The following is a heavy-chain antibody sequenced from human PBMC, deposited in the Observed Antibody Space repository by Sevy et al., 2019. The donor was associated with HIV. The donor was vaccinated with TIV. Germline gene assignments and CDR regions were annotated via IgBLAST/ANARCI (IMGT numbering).Heavy chain of an antibody. J-gene: IGHJ4*02. D-gene: IGHD6-19*01. V-gene: IGHV3-30*02. CDR1: GFTFSSYG. CDR3: AKGVAVAGNRDFDY. CDR2: IRYDGSNK. Sequence: GGSLRLSCAASGFTFSSYGMHWVRQAPGKGLEWVAFIRYDGSNKYYADSVKGRFTISRDNSKNMLYLQMNSLRAEDTAVYYCAKGVAVAGNRDFDYWGQGTLVTVSS.